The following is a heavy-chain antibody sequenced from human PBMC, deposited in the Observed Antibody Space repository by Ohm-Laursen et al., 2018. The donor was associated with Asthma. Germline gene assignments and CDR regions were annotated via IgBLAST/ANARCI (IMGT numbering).Heavy chain of an antibody. J-gene: IGHJ4*02. CDR3: ARGVEYDYDSTGYYLDH. CDR2: MYYSGTT. CDR1: GGSISSGSYY. Sequence: SDTLSLTCTVSGGSISSGSYYWSWIRQHPGKGLEWIGYMYYSGTTYYNPSLNSRVAILVDTSKNQFSLKVNSVTAADTAVYYCARGVEYDYDSTGYYLDHWGQGTLVTVSS. D-gene: IGHD3-22*01. V-gene: IGHV4-31*03.